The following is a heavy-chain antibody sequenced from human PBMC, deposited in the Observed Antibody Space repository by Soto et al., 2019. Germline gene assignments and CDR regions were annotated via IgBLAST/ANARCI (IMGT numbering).Heavy chain of an antibody. Sequence: EVQVVESGGGLVQPGGSLRLSCIASGFTFSSHWMHWVRQAPGKGLVWVSRVKYDGRTTNYADSVKGRFTISRDNAKNTLYLQMNSLRAEDTGVYYCARELRNYYGVDVWGQGTTVTVSS. CDR2: VKYDGRTT. V-gene: IGHV3-74*01. CDR1: GFTFSSHW. D-gene: IGHD5-12*01. CDR3: ARELRNYYGVDV. J-gene: IGHJ6*02.